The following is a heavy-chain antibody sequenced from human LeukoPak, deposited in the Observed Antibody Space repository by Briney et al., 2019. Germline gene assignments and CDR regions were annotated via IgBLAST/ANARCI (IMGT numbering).Heavy chain of an antibody. CDR2: ICGDGSVT. CDR1: GFTLRNYW. Sequence: GGSLRLSCTASGFTLRNYWVHWVRQVPGKRLVWVSRICGDGSVTNYADSVQGRFTISRDNAKNTLYLQIDSLRSEDTAVYYCARYSSSTGGASYYLDYWGHGTLVTVSS. D-gene: IGHD6-6*01. CDR3: ARYSSSTGGASYYLDY. V-gene: IGHV3-74*01. J-gene: IGHJ4*01.